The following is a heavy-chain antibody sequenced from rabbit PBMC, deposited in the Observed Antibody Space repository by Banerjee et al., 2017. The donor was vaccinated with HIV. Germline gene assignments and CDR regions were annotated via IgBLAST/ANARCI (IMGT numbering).Heavy chain of an antibody. CDR2: IDPGSSGSN. CDR3: ARCAGSSYYIDFFNL. D-gene: IGHD8-1*01. CDR1: GFSFSSGYD. J-gene: IGHJ4*01. Sequence: QSLEESGGGLVKPGASLTLTCKASGFSFSSGYDMCWVRQAPGKGLEWIACIDPGSSGSNYYASWAKGRFTISKTSTTVTLQMTSLTAADTATHFCARCAGSSYYIDFFNLWGPGTLVTVS. V-gene: IGHV1S40*01.